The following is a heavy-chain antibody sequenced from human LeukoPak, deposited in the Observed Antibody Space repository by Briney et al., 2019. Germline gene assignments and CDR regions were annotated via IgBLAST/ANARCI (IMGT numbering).Heavy chain of an antibody. CDR1: GFTLDDYA. CDR2: ISWNSGSI. D-gene: IGHD3-22*01. CDR3: ARAMVGLDYYDSSGPFDY. J-gene: IGHJ4*02. Sequence: SLRLSCAASGFTLDDYAMHWVRQAPGKGLEWVSGISWNSGSIGYADSVKGRFTISRDNAKNSLYLQMNSLRAEDTAVYYCARAMVGLDYYDSSGPFDYWGQGTLVTVSS. V-gene: IGHV3-9*01.